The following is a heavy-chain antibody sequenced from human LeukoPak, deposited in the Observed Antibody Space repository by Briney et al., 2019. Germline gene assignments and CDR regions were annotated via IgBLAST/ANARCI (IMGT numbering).Heavy chain of an antibody. V-gene: IGHV3-30-3*01. Sequence: GRSLRLSCAASGFTFSSYAMHWVRQAPGKGLEWVAVISYDGSNKYYADSVKGRFTISRDNSKNTLYLQMNSLRAEDTAVYYCANYVDIVGTIRDYWGQGTLVTVSS. CDR1: GFTFSSYA. D-gene: IGHD5-12*01. J-gene: IGHJ4*02. CDR3: ANYVDIVGTIRDY. CDR2: ISYDGSNK.